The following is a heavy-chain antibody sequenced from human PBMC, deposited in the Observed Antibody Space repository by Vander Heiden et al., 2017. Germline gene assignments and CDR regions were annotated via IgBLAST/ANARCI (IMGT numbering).Heavy chain of an antibody. CDR3: ARDISGSYYFDY. CDR2: ISSSSSYI. CDR1: GVTFSSYS. Sequence: EVQLVESGGGLVKPGGSLRLSCAASGVTFSSYSMNWVRQAPGKGLEWVSSISSSSSYIYYADSVKGRFTISRDNAKNSLYLQMNSLRAEDTAVYYCARDISGSYYFDYWGQGTLVTVSS. V-gene: IGHV3-21*01. J-gene: IGHJ4*02. D-gene: IGHD1-26*01.